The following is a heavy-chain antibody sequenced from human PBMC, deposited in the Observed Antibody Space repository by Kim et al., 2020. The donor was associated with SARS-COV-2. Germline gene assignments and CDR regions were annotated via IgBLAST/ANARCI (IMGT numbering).Heavy chain of an antibody. J-gene: IGHJ6*02. D-gene: IGHD3-22*01. CDR2: ISSSSSYI. V-gene: IGHV3-21*01. CDR3: ARREAVRITMIYYYYGMDV. Sequence: GGSLRLSCAASGFTFSSYSMNWVRQAPGKGLEWVSSISSSSSYIYYADSVKGRFTISRDNAKNSLYLQMNSLRAEDTAVYYCARREAVRITMIYYYYGMDVWGQGTTVTVSS. CDR1: GFTFSSYS.